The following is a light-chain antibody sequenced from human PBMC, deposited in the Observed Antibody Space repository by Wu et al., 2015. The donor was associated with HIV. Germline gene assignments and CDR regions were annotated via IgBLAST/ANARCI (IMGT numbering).Light chain of an antibody. CDR3: QQYNDWPQT. CDR1: QIIATN. CDR2: DAS. Sequence: EIVMTQSPATLSVSPGRRVTLSCRASQIIATNLAWYQQKPGQPPRLLIYDASTRATGFPARFSGGGSGTEFTLTISTLQSGDVAVYYCQQYNDWPQTFGQGTKVEI. J-gene: IGKJ1*01. V-gene: IGKV3-15*01.